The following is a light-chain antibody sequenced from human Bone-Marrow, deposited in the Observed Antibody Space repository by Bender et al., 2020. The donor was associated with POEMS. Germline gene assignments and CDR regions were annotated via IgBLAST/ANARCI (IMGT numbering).Light chain of an antibody. CDR3: QVWDSRSDHVV. J-gene: IGLJ2*01. Sequence: SHVLTQPPSLSVAPGQTASITCRGDNIGSRSVHWYQQRPGQAPVLVVYQDIDRPSGIPERFSGSNSGNTATLTISRVEAADEADYYCQVWDSRSDHVVFGGGTKLTVL. CDR2: QDI. V-gene: IGLV3-21*02. CDR1: NIGSRS.